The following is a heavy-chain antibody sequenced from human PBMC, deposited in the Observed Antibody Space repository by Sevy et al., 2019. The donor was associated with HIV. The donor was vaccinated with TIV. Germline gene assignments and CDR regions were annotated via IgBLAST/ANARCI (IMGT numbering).Heavy chain of an antibody. J-gene: IGHJ6*03. CDR3: ASQGPHSSGWYPYYYYYMDV. D-gene: IGHD6-19*01. CDR2: ISGSGGST. Sequence: GGSLRLSCAASGFTFSSYAMSWVRQAPGKGLEWVSSISGSGGSTYYADSVKGRFTTSRDNPKNTLYLQMNSLRAEDTAVYYCASQGPHSSGWYPYYYYYMDVWGKGTTVTVSS. V-gene: IGHV3-23*01. CDR1: GFTFSSYA.